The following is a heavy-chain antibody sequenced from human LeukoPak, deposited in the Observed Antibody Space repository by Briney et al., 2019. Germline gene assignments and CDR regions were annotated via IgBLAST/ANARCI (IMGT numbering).Heavy chain of an antibody. CDR2: IVGDSSSI. CDR1: GFTFSKYA. D-gene: IGHD4-23*01. CDR3: AKDAIAGNSIWDYFEY. Sequence: GGSLRLSCAASGFTFSKYAMNWVRQAPGKGLEWVSGIVGDSSSIFYEDSVRGRFTISRDNSKNTLYLQMNSLRAEDTAVYYVAKDAIAGNSIWDYFEYWGQGDLVIVSS. J-gene: IGHJ4*02. V-gene: IGHV3-23*01.